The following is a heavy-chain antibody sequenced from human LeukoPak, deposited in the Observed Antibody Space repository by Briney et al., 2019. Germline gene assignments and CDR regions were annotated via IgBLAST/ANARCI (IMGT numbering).Heavy chain of an antibody. J-gene: IGHJ6*02. Sequence: AGRSLRLSCAASGFTFSSYAMHWVRQAPGKGLEWVSSISAGSEDSYYADSVKGRFTISRDNSKSTLYLQMNSLRADDTAVYYCARTIAQYSNTWLYYYYGLDVWGQGTTVTVSS. D-gene: IGHD1-7*01. CDR3: ARTIAQYSNTWLYYYYGLDV. CDR2: ISAGSEDS. V-gene: IGHV3-23*01. CDR1: GFTFSSYA.